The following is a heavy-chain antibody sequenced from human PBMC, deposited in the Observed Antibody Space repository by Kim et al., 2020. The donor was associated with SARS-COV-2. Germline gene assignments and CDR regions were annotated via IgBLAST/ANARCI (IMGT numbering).Heavy chain of an antibody. CDR1: GFTFSSYG. J-gene: IGHJ4*02. CDR3: ATANLRWFSI. D-gene: IGHD3-16*01. Sequence: GGSLRLSCAASGFTFSSYGMHWVRQAPGKGLEWVAVISYDGSNKYYADSVKGRFTISRDNSKNTLYLQMNSLRAEDTAVYYCATANLRWFSIWGQGTLVTVSS. V-gene: IGHV3-30*03. CDR2: ISYDGSNK.